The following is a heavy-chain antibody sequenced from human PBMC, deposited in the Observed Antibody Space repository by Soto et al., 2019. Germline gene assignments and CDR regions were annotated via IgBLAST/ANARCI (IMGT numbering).Heavy chain of an antibody. D-gene: IGHD6-19*01. CDR2: ISSSGSTI. Sequence: GGSLRLSCAASGFTFSSYEMSWVRQAPGKGLEWVSYISSSGSTIYYADSVKGRFTISRDNAKNSLYLQMNSLRAEDTAVYYCARDRIAVAEGYYYGMDAWGQGTTVTVSS. CDR1: GFTFSSYE. V-gene: IGHV3-48*03. J-gene: IGHJ6*02. CDR3: ARDRIAVAEGYYYGMDA.